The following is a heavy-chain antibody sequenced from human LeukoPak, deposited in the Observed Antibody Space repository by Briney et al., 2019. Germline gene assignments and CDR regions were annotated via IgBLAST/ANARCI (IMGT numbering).Heavy chain of an antibody. CDR1: GFTFSSYG. CDR2: IRYDGSNK. Sequence: PGGSLRLSCAASGFTFSSYGMHWVRQAPGKGLEWVAFIRYDGSNKYYADSVKGRFTISRDNSKNTLYLQMNSLRAEDTAVYYCARVEYCSGGSCYDYFDYWGQGTLVTVSS. CDR3: ARVEYCSGGSCYDYFDY. J-gene: IGHJ4*02. D-gene: IGHD2-15*01. V-gene: IGHV3-30*02.